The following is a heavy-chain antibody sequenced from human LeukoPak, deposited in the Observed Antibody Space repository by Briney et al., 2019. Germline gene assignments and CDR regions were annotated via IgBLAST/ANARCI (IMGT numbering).Heavy chain of an antibody. J-gene: IGHJ4*02. CDR3: ARGMDIVVVPAADSSGFDY. CDR1: GGTFSSFG. Sequence: SVKVSCRASGGTFSSFGISWVRQAPGQGLEWMGGIIPIFGSANYAPKFQGRVTITADASTTTAYMELSRLRPEDTAVYYCARGMDIVVVPAADSSGFDYWGQGTLVTVSS. V-gene: IGHV1-69*13. D-gene: IGHD2-2*03. CDR2: IIPIFGSA.